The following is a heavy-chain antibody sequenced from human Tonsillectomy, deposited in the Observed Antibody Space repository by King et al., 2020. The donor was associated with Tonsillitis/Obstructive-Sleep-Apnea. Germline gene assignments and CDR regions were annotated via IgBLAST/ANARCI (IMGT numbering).Heavy chain of an antibody. CDR3: ARGRITIFGVVINYYYGMDV. D-gene: IGHD3-3*01. Sequence: VQLQQWGAGLLKPSETLSLTCAVYGGSFSGYYWSWIRQPPGKGLEWIGEINHSGSTNYNPSLKSRVTISVDTSKNQFSLKLSSVTAADTAGYYCARGRITIFGVVINYYYGMDVWGQGTTVTVSS. J-gene: IGHJ6*02. V-gene: IGHV4-34*01. CDR1: GGSFSGYY. CDR2: INHSGST.